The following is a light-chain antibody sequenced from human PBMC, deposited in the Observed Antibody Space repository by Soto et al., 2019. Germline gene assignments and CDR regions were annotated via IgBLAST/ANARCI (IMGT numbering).Light chain of an antibody. V-gene: IGKV3D-15*01. Sequence: EIVMTQSPATLSVSPGERATLSCRASQSVSSNLAWYQQKPGQAPRLLIYGASTRATGIPARFSGSGSGTEFTLTISSLQSEDFAFFYCQQYDGWPQTFGQGTKVDIK. CDR3: QQYDGWPQT. J-gene: IGKJ1*01. CDR1: QSVSSN. CDR2: GAS.